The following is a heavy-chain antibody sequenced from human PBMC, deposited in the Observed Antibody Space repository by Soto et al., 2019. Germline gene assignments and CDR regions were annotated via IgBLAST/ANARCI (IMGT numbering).Heavy chain of an antibody. V-gene: IGHV3-21*06. D-gene: IGHD6-19*01. CDR1: GFAFNTYS. Sequence: EVQLVESGGGPVKPGGSLRLSCAASGFAFNTYSMNWVRQAPGKGLEWVAFITRSSSYIYYADSVRGRFTLSRDNAKNSLYLQMNGLRAEETALYYCARDDGWLILDYWGQGTLVNVSS. J-gene: IGHJ4*02. CDR2: ITRSSSYI. CDR3: ARDDGWLILDY.